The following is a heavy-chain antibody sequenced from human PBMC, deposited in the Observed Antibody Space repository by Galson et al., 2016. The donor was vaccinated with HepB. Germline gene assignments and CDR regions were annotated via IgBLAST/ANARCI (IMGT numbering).Heavy chain of an antibody. Sequence: SLRLSCAASGFTFRNYGMTWVRQAPGKRLEVVSSISRSGDSTDYADSVKGRFTISRENSKNTLSLQMNSLTADDTAISYCVQGSTAPAVWGKGTTVTGSS. D-gene: IGHD2-2*01. CDR3: VQGSTAPAV. CDR1: GFTFRNYG. V-gene: IGHV3-23*01. CDR2: ISRSGDST. J-gene: IGHJ6*04.